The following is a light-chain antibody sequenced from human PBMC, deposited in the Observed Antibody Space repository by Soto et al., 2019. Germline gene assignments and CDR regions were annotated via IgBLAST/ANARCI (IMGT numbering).Light chain of an antibody. V-gene: IGLV2-11*01. CDR3: CSYAGGYTYL. CDR2: GVV. Sequence: QSALTQPRSVSGSPGQSVTISCTGTGNDVGAYNYVSWYQQHPGRPPKLLIYGVVRWPSGVPDRFSGSKSGNTASLTISGLQAEDEADYFCCSYAGGYTYLFGTGTKLT. CDR1: GNDVGAYNY. J-gene: IGLJ1*01.